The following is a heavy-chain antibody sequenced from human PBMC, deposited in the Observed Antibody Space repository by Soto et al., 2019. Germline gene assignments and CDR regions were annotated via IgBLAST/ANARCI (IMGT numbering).Heavy chain of an antibody. J-gene: IGHJ4*02. V-gene: IGHV3-48*01. D-gene: IGHD5-18*01. Sequence: PGVSLRLSCAASGFTFSSYSMNWVRQAPGQGLEWVSYISSSSTIYYADSVKSRFTISRDNAKNSLYLQMNSLRAEDTAVYYCARHYTSYGPSEYWGQGTLVIVSS. CDR3: ARHYTSYGPSEY. CDR2: ISSSSTI. CDR1: GFTFSSYS.